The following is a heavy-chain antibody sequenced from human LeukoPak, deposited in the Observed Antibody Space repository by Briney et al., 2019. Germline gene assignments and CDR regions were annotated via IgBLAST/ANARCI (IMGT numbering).Heavy chain of an antibody. CDR3: ARLLQRITIFGVVIIRGNTFDY. J-gene: IGHJ4*02. V-gene: IGHV4-34*01. Sequence: SETLSLTCAVYGGSFSGYYWSWIRQPPGKGLEWIGEINHSGSTNYNPSLKSRVTISVDTSKNQFSLKLSSVTAADTAVYYCARLLQRITIFGVVIIRGNTFDYWGQGTLVTVSS. CDR1: GGSFSGYY. CDR2: INHSGST. D-gene: IGHD3-3*01.